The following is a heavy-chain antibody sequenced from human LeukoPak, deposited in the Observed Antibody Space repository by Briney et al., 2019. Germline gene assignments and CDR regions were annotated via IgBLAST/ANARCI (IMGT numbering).Heavy chain of an antibody. V-gene: IGHV4-30-2*01. CDR1: GGSISSGGYS. J-gene: IGHJ4*02. Sequence: PSETLSLTCAVSGGSISSGGYSWSWIRQPPGKGLEWIGYIYHSGSTYYNPSLKSRVTISVDRSKNQFSLKLSSVTAADTAVYYCARAERGYYGSGSLFELDYWGQGTLVTVSS. CDR3: ARAERGYYGSGSLFELDY. CDR2: IYHSGST. D-gene: IGHD3-10*01.